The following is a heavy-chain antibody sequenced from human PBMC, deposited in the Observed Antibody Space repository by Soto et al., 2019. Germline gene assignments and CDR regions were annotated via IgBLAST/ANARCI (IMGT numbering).Heavy chain of an antibody. CDR1: GGTFSSYT. V-gene: IGHV1-69*08. CDR2: IIPILGIA. Sequence: QVQLVQSGAEVKKPGSSVKVSCKASGGTFSSYTISWVRQAPGQGLEWMGRIIPILGIANYAQKFQGRVTITADKSTGTADMELSSLRYEDTAVYYCARDGGIAVAGMVGYYNYCYGMDVWGQGTTVTVSS. J-gene: IGHJ6*02. CDR3: ARDGGIAVAGMVGYYNYCYGMDV. D-gene: IGHD6-19*01.